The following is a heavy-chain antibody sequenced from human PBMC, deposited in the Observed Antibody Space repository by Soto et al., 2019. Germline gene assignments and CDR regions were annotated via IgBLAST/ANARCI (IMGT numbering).Heavy chain of an antibody. CDR2: ISAYNGNT. CDR1: GYTFTSYA. D-gene: IGHD3-16*01. V-gene: IGHV1-18*01. CDR3: ARDPLRPSGRFDP. Sequence: ASVKVSCKASGYTFTSYAMHWVRQAPGQRLEWMGWISAYNGNTNYAQKLQGRVTMTTDTSTSTAYMELRSLRSDDTAVYYCARDPLRPSGRFDPWGQGTLVTVSS. J-gene: IGHJ5*02.